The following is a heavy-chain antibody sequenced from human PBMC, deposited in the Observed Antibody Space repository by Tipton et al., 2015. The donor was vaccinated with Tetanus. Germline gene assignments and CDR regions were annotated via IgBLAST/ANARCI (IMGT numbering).Heavy chain of an antibody. CDR2: SWYDGTDK. J-gene: IGHJ4*02. CDR1: GSIFSSYG. Sequence: SLRLSCAASGSIFSSYGIHWVRQAPGKGLEWVAVSWYDGTDKYYADSVKGRFTISRDNSKNTLYLQMNSLRAEDTAVYYRAREADCSGGSCFSGDFDNWGQGTQVTVSP. CDR3: AREADCSGGSCFSGDFDN. D-gene: IGHD2-15*01. V-gene: IGHV3-33*01.